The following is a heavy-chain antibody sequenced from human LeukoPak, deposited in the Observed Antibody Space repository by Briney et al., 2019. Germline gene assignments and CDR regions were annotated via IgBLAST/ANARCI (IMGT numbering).Heavy chain of an antibody. V-gene: IGHV3-30-3*01. CDR3: AKDAQQRSNFH. J-gene: IGHJ4*02. CDR1: GFTFSSYA. CDR2: ISYDGSNK. Sequence: GRSLRLSCAASGFTFSSYAMHWVRQAPGKGLEWVAVISYDGSNKYYADSVKGRFTISRDNSKNTLYLQMNSLRAEDTAVYYCAKDAQQRSNFHWGQGTLVTVSS.